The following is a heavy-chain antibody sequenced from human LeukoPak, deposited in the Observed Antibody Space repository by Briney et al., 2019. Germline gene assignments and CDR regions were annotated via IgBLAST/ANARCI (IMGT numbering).Heavy chain of an antibody. Sequence: SETLSLTCAVYGGSFSGYYWSWIRQPPGKGLEWIGEINHSGSTNYNPSLKSRVTISVDTSKNQFSLKLSSVTAADTAVYYCARLEVVPAAIDWFDPWGQGTLVTVSS. CDR3: ARLEVVPAAIDWFDP. V-gene: IGHV4-34*01. CDR2: INHSGST. D-gene: IGHD2-2*02. J-gene: IGHJ5*02. CDR1: GGSFSGYY.